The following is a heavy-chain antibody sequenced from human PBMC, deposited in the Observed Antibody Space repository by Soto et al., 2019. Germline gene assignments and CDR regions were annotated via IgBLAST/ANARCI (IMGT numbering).Heavy chain of an antibody. CDR3: ARGGDSSGYYYYYYGMDV. D-gene: IGHD3-22*01. V-gene: IGHV1-18*01. J-gene: IGHJ6*02. Sequence: QVQLVQSGAEVKKPGASVKVSCKASGYTFTSYGISWVRQAPGQGLEWMGWISAYNGNTNYAQKLQGRVTMTTDTSTSTAYMELRGLRSDDTAVYYCARGGDSSGYYYYYYGMDVWGQGTTVTVSS. CDR2: ISAYNGNT. CDR1: GYTFTSYG.